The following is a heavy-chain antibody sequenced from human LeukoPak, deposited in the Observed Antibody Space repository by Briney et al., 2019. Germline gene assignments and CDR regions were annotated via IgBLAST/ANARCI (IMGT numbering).Heavy chain of an antibody. J-gene: IGHJ4*02. Sequence: SETLSLTCTVSGGSISSYNWSWIRQPPGKGLEWIGYIYYSGSTNYNPSLKSRVTISVDTSKNQFSLKLSSVTAADTAVYYCASSYDSPFDYWGQGTLVTVSS. CDR2: IYYSGST. CDR1: GGSISSYN. D-gene: IGHD5-18*01. V-gene: IGHV4-59*08. CDR3: ASSYDSPFDY.